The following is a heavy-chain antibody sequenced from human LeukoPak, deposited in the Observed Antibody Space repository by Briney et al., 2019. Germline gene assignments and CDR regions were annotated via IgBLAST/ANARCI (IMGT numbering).Heavy chain of an antibody. CDR1: GGSFSGYY. CDR2: INHSGST. Sequence: SETLSLTCAVYGGSFSGYYWSWIRQPPGKGLEWIGEINHSGSTNYNPSLKSRVTISVDTSKNQFSLKLSSVTAADTAVYYCARTPYGSGSYYNGYYFDYWGQGTLVTVSS. J-gene: IGHJ4*02. V-gene: IGHV4-34*01. CDR3: ARTPYGSGSYYNGYYFDY. D-gene: IGHD3-10*01.